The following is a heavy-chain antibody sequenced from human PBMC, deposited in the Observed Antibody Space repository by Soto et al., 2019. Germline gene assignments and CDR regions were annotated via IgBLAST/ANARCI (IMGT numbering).Heavy chain of an antibody. D-gene: IGHD6-6*01. Sequence: SETLSLTCAVSGGSISTSRYFWGWIRQPPGKGLEWIGSIYYSGSTYYNPSLRTRVTISVDRSKNQFSLKVSSVTAADTAVYYCATLAYGSSRRVGYWGQGTLVTVSS. CDR2: IYYSGST. V-gene: IGHV4-39*01. CDR1: GGSISTSRYF. J-gene: IGHJ4*02. CDR3: ATLAYGSSRRVGY.